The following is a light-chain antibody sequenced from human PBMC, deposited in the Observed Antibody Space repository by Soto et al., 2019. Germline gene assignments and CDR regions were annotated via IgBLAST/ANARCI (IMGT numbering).Light chain of an antibody. CDR3: SSFTSRADVI. Sequence: QSALTQPASVSGSPGQSITFSCTGTRSDIGGYNYVSWYQQHPGKVPKLIIYEVTNRPSGVSIRFSGSKSGNTASPTISGLQAEDEADYYCSSFTSRADVIFGGGTKLTVL. CDR2: EVT. CDR1: RSDIGGYNY. V-gene: IGLV2-14*01. J-gene: IGLJ2*01.